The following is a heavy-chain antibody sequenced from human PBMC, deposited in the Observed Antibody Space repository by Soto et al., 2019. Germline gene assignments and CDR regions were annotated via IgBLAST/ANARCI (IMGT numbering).Heavy chain of an antibody. CDR1: GGSISSSSYY. CDR2: IYYRGST. V-gene: IGHV4-39*01. Sequence: QLQLQESGPGLVKPSETLSLTCTVSGGSISSSSYYWGWIRQPPGKGLEWIGSIYYRGSTYYNPSLKSXXTXAAXTYKNQCSLKLSSVTDADTAVYYWASTVVTRIFDYWGQGTLVTVSS. CDR3: ASTVVTRIFDY. J-gene: IGHJ4*02. D-gene: IGHD2-21*02.